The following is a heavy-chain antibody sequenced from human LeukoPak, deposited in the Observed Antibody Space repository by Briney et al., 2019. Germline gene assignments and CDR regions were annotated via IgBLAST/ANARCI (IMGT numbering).Heavy chain of an antibody. Sequence: PGGSLRLSCAASGFTFSNAWMSWVRQAPGKGLEWVGRIKSKTDGGTTDYAAPVKGRFTISRDDSKNTLYLQMNSLRAEDTAVYYCAKVGGRITIFGVVISSYFQHWGQGTLVTVSS. CDR1: GFTFSNAW. CDR2: IKSKTDGGTT. V-gene: IGHV3-15*01. D-gene: IGHD3-3*01. CDR3: AKVGGRITIFGVVISSYFQH. J-gene: IGHJ1*01.